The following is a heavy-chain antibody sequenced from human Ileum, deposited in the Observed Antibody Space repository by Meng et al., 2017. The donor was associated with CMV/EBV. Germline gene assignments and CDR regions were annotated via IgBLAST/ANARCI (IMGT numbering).Heavy chain of an antibody. D-gene: IGHD3-16*01. V-gene: IGHV7-4-1*02. CDR2: INTKTGNP. CDR3: MRGHYDES. J-gene: IGHJ4*02. Sequence: MNWVRQDPGQGLEWMGWINTKTGNPTYAQGFTGRFLFSLDTSVNTAYLHINNLKTEDTAIYYCMRGHYDESGGQGSLITVSS.